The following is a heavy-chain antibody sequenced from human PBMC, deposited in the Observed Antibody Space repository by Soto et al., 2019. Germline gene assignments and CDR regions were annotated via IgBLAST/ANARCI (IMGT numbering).Heavy chain of an antibody. Sequence: GGSLRLSCAASGFTFSSYAMSWVRQAPGKGLEWVSAISGSGVSTYYADSVKGRFTISRDNSKNTLYLQMNSLREEDTAVYFCARDLGSSASVSYPDFWGQGTLVTVSS. CDR1: GFTFSSYA. CDR3: ARDLGSSASVSYPDF. CDR2: ISGSGVST. V-gene: IGHV3-23*01. J-gene: IGHJ4*02. D-gene: IGHD3-10*01.